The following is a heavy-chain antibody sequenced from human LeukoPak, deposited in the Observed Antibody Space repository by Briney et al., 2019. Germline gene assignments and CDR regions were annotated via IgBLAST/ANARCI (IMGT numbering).Heavy chain of an antibody. V-gene: IGHV1-2*02. CDR2: IYAKTGAT. J-gene: IGHJ4*02. CDR1: GYTFTDNY. D-gene: IGHD4-23*01. CDR3: ARGSAVVGGGGPLFDY. Sequence: ASVKVSCKASGYTFTDNYIHWVRQAPGQGLEWLGWIYAKTGATKNAQKFQGRVTMTRDTSISTAYLDLSSLRSDDTAVYYCARGSAVVGGGGPLFDYWGQGTLVAVSS.